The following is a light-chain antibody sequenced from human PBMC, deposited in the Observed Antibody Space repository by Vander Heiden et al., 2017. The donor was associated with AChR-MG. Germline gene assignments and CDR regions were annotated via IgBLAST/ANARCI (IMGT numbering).Light chain of an antibody. CDR2: DAS. CDR1: QSVSSY. CDR3: QQRSYWPGYT. J-gene: IGKJ2*01. V-gene: IGKV3-11*01. Sequence: EIVLTQSPATLSLSPGERATLSCRASQSVSSYLAWYQQKPGQAPRLLIYDASNRATGIPARFSGSGSETDFTLTISSLEPEDFAVYYCQQRSYWPGYTFGPRTKLEIK.